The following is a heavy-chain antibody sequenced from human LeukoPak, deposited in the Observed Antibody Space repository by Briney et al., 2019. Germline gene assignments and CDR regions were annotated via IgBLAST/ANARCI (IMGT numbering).Heavy chain of an antibody. CDR3: ASGGRAYNF. J-gene: IGHJ4*02. Sequence: GGSLRLSCAASGMMFSDFYMSWMRQAPGKGLEWISFISSNGNIIHYADSAKGRFTISRDNAKNSLYLHMDSLRVEDTATYYCASGGRAYNFWGPGTAVTVSS. D-gene: IGHD1-14*01. CDR1: GMMFSDFY. CDR2: ISSNGNII. V-gene: IGHV3-11*01.